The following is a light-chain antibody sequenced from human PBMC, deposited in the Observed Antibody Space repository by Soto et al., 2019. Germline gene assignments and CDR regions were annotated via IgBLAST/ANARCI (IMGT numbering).Light chain of an antibody. CDR2: TAS. CDR3: QQANSFPFT. J-gene: IGKJ3*01. CDR1: QDIRNY. V-gene: IGKV1-12*01. Sequence: DIQMTQSPASLSASVGDRVTITCQASQDIRNYLNWYQQKEGKAPKLLIYTASRLQSGVPSRFSGSGSGTDFTLTISSLQPEDFATYYCQQANSFPFTFGPGTKVDI.